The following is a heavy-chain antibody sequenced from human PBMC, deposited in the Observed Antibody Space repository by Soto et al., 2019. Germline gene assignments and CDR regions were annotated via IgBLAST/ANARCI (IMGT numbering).Heavy chain of an antibody. J-gene: IGHJ5*02. Sequence: SETLSLTCAVYGGSFSGYYWSWIRQPPGKGLEWIGEINHSGSTNYNPSLKIRVTISVDTSKNQFSLKLSSVTAGDTAVYYCARGESGYGGYANWFDPWGQGTLVTVSS. CDR3: ARGESGYGGYANWFDP. V-gene: IGHV4-34*01. CDR2: INHSGST. D-gene: IGHD5-12*01. CDR1: GGSFSGYY.